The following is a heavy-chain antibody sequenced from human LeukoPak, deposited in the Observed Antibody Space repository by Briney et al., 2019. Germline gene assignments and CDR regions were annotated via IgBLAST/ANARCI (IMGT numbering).Heavy chain of an antibody. V-gene: IGHV3-38-3*01. CDR1: EFTVSSTE. D-gene: IGHD3-16*02. J-gene: IGHJ4*02. CDR2: ISGAGI. CDR3: TKEVSYDYVWGSYRPY. Sequence: GGSPRLSCAASEFTVSSTETSWVCQAPGKGLEWASSISGAGIYYADSVKGRLTISRDNSKNTVYLQMNSLKVEDTAIYFCTKEVSYDYVWGSYRPYWGQGTLVTVSS.